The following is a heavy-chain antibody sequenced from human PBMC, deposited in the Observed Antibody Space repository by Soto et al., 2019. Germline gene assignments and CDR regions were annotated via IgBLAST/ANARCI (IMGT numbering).Heavy chain of an antibody. CDR1: GYTFTSFY. CDR2: INPNGGGT. D-gene: IGHD3-22*01. V-gene: IGHV1-46*01. CDR3: ARDSGDSSGYMLDY. Sequence: ASVKVSCKASGYTFTSFYIHWVRQAPGQGLEWMGIINPNGGGTSYAQKFQGRVTMTRDTSTSTVYMELSSLRPEDTAVYYCARDSGDSSGYMLDYWGQGALVTSPQ. J-gene: IGHJ4*02.